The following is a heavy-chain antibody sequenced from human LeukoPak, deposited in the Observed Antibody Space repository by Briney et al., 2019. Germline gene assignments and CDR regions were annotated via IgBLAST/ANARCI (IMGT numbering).Heavy chain of an antibody. D-gene: IGHD3-9*01. CDR2: IWYDGSNK. V-gene: IGHV3-33*06. CDR1: GFTFSSYG. Sequence: GRSLRLSCAASGFTFSSYGMHWVRQAPGKGLEWVAVIWYDGSNKYYADSVKGRFTISRDNSKNTLYLQMNSLRAEDTAVYYCAKEGDILTGYYNGYYFDYWGQGTLVTVSS. J-gene: IGHJ4*02. CDR3: AKEGDILTGYYNGYYFDY.